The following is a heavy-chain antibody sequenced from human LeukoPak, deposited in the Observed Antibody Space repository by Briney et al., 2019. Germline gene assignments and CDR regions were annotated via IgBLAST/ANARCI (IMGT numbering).Heavy chain of an antibody. CDR3: ARDCGGEGPMFDP. Sequence: ASVKVSCKASGYTFTSYYMHWVRQAPGQGLEWMGIINPSGGSTSYAQKFQGRDTMTRDMSTSTVYMELSSLRSEDTAVYYCARDCGGEGPMFDPWGQGTLVTVSS. D-gene: IGHD2-21*01. J-gene: IGHJ5*02. CDR2: INPSGGST. V-gene: IGHV1-46*01. CDR1: GYTFTSYY.